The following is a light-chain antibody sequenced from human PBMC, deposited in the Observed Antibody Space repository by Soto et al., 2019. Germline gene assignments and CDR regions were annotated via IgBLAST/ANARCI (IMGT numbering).Light chain of an antibody. V-gene: IGLV2-14*01. CDR3: SSYTSSSTL. CDR2: EVS. CDR1: SSDVGSYNY. Sequence: QSVLTQPASVSGSPGQSITISCTGTSSDVGSYNYVSWYQQQPGKAPKLMIYEVSDRPSGISSRLSGSKSGNTASLTISGLQTEDEADYYCSSYTSSSTLFGTGTKVTVL. J-gene: IGLJ1*01.